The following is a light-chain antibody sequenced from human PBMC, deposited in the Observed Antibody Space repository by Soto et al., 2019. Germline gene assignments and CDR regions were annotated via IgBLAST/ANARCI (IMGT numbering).Light chain of an antibody. CDR3: SSYTNINTRACV. J-gene: IGLJ1*01. CDR2: EVT. V-gene: IGLV2-14*01. CDR1: SGDIGSYNR. Sequence: QSVLTQPAPVSGSPGQSITISCTGTSGDIGSYNRVSWYQQHPGKAPKLIIYEVTDRPSGVSNRFSGSKSGNTASLTISGLQAENEAEYYCSSYTNINTRACVFXTGTKVTVL.